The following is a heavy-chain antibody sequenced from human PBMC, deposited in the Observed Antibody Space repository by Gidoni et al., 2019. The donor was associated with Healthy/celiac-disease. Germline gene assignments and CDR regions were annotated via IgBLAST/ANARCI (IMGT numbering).Heavy chain of an antibody. D-gene: IGHD6-19*01. V-gene: IGHV3-21*01. CDR2: ISSSSSNI. CDR1: GFTVSSYR. J-gene: IGHJ6*02. CDR3: ARESAWDSGGYYYYYGMDV. Sequence: EVQLVESGGGLVKPGRSLRLSCAASGFTVSSYRMHWVRQAPGKGLEWVSSISSSSSNIYYGDTVKDRFTISRDNAKNSLYLKMNSLRAENTAVYYCARESAWDSGGYYYYYGMDVWGQGTTVTVSS.